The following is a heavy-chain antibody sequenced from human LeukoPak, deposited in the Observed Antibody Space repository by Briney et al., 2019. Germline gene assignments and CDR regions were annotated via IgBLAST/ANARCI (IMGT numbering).Heavy chain of an antibody. CDR2: INPNSGGT. J-gene: IGHJ4*02. CDR3: ARDLSELWFGELSIEE. D-gene: IGHD3-10*01. Sequence: VASVKVSCKASGYTFTGYYMHWARQAPGQGLEWMGWINPNSGGTNYAQKFQGRVTMTRDTSISTAYMELSRLRSDDTAVYYCARDLSELWFGELSIEEWGQGTLVTVSS. V-gene: IGHV1-2*02. CDR1: GYTFTGYY.